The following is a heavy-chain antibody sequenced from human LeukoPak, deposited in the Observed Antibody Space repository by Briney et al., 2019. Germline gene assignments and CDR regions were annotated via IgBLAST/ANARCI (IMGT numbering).Heavy chain of an antibody. J-gene: IGHJ4*02. CDR3: ARQEQWLVQAGGYDYYFDY. D-gene: IGHD6-19*01. V-gene: IGHV5-51*01. CDR1: GYSFTGYW. Sequence: GESLKISCKGSGYSFTGYWIGWVRQMPGKGLEWMGIIYPSESDTRYSPSFQGQVTIPADKSISTAYLQWSSLKASDTAMYYCARQEQWLVQAGGYDYYFDYWGQGTLVTVSS. CDR2: IYPSESDT.